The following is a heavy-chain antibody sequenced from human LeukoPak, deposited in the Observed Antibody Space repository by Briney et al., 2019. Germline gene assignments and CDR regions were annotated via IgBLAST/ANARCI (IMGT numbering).Heavy chain of an antibody. CDR2: ISSSGSTI. Sequence: GGSLRLSCAASGFTFSDYYMSWIRQAPGKGLEWVSYISSSGSTIYYADSVKGRFTISRDNAKNPLYLQMNSLRAEDTAVYYCASGVHYGSGSYSPPVAFDIWGQGTMVTVSS. D-gene: IGHD3-10*01. CDR3: ASGVHYGSGSYSPPVAFDI. V-gene: IGHV3-11*01. J-gene: IGHJ3*02. CDR1: GFTFSDYY.